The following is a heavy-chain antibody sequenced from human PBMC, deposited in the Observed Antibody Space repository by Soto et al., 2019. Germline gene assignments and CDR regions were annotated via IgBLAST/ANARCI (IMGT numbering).Heavy chain of an antibody. CDR2: ISYDSTKT. D-gene: IGHD1-26*01. J-gene: IGHJ6*02. Sequence: AGGSLRLSCAASGFTFNSYGMHWVRQGPGNGLEWVAFISYDSTKTYYADSVKGRFTISRDNSNSALYVQMNSLTGEDTAVYYCARTRSAWSDFHYYFNGMDVWGQGTTVTVSS. CDR1: GFTFNSYG. V-gene: IGHV3-30*03. CDR3: ARTRSAWSDFHYYFNGMDV.